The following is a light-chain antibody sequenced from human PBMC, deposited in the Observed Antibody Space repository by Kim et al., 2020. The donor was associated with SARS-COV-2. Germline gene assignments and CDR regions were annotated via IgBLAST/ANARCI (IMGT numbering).Light chain of an antibody. CDR2: EDN. J-gene: IGLJ2*01. V-gene: IGLV3-1*01. CDR1: NLGDKY. CDR3: QAWDSRTDVI. Sequence: SYELTKPPSVSVSPGQTASITCSGDNLGDKYVSWYQQKTGQSPVLVIYEDNKRPSGIPERFSGSNSGNTAALTISGTQAMDEADYYCQAWDSRTDVIFGG.